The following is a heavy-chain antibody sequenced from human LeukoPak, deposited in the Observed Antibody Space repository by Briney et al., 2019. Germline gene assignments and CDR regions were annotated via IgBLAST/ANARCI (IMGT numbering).Heavy chain of an antibody. CDR1: GYTFTDFY. CDR3: ARDESMFYGDYFDD. D-gene: IGHD4-17*01. J-gene: IGHJ4*02. V-gene: IGHV1-2*02. CDR2: INPNSGYT. Sequence: ASVKVSCKTSGYTFTDFYIHWVRLAPGQGLEWMGGINPNSGYTKYPQKFQGRVTVSRDTSINTAYVDLTGLTSDDTAIYYCARDESMFYGDYFDDWGQGTLVTVSS.